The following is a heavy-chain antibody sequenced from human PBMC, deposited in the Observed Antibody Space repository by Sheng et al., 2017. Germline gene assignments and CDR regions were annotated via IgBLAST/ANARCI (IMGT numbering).Heavy chain of an antibody. CDR2: ISWNSIST. J-gene: IGHJ4*02. Sequence: EVQLVESGGGLVQPGRSPRLSCAASEFRFGDYAMHWVRQVPGKGLEWVSSISWNSISTAYAASVRGRFTISRDNAKNSLYLEMNSLRPDDTALYYCAKAIGVGSGYDYWGQGTLVTVSS. D-gene: IGHD6-19*01. CDR1: EFRFGDYA. CDR3: AKAIGVGSGYDY. V-gene: IGHV3-9*01.